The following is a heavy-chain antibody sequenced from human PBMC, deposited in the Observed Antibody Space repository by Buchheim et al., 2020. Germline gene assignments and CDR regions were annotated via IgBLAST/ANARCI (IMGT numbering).Heavy chain of an antibody. V-gene: IGHV3-7*01. D-gene: IGHD6-13*01. Sequence: EVQLVESGGGLVQPGGSLRLSCAASGFTFSSYWMGWVRQAPGKGLEWVANIKQDGSEKYYVDSVKGRFTISRDNAKNSLYLQMNSLRAEDTAVYYCAREGGGSSWYLGYYYYYMDVWGKGTT. CDR3: AREGGGSSWYLGYYYYYMDV. CDR1: GFTFSSYW. CDR2: IKQDGSEK. J-gene: IGHJ6*03.